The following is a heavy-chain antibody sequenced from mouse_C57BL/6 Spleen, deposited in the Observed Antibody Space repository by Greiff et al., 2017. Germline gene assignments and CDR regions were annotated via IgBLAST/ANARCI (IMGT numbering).Heavy chain of an antibody. Sequence: QVQLKQPGAELVKPGASVKLSCKASGYTFTSYWMHWVKQRPGRGLEWIGRIDPNSGGTKYNEKFKSKATLTVDKPSSTAYMQLSSLTSEDSAVYYCARRSYYGNYAMDYWGQGTSVTVSS. V-gene: IGHV1-72*01. CDR3: ARRSYYGNYAMDY. CDR1: GYTFTSYW. CDR2: IDPNSGGT. D-gene: IGHD1-1*01. J-gene: IGHJ4*01.